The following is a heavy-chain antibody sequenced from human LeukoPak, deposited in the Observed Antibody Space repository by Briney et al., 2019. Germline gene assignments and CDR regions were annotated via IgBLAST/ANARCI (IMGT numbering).Heavy chain of an antibody. J-gene: IGHJ4*02. D-gene: IGHD3-3*01. CDR3: ARWPISDY. CDR2: IYYSGST. CDR1: GGSISSYY. V-gene: IGHV4-59*08. Sequence: KASETLSLTCTVSGGSISSYYWSWIRQPPGKGLEWIGYIYYSGSTNYNPSLKSRVTISVDTSKNQFSLKLSSATAADTAVYYCARWPISDYWGQGTLVTVSS.